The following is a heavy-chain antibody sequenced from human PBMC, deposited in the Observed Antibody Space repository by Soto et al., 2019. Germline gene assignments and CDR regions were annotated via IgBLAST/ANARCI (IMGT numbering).Heavy chain of an antibody. V-gene: IGHV3-7*01. CDR1: GFTSGDYW. D-gene: IGHD1-20*01. Sequence: EVQLVESGGVLVQPGGSLRLSCVASGFTSGDYWMNWVRQAPGKGLEWVAIINKDGSEKFYLDSVKGRFIISRDNAKNSLFLQMNSLRAEDTALYYCARDGHNTNDVDHWGQGTLVTVSS. J-gene: IGHJ5*02. CDR2: INKDGSEK. CDR3: ARDGHNTNDVDH.